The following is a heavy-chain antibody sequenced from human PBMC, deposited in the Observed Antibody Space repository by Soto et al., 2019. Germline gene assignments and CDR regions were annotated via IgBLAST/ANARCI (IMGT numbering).Heavy chain of an antibody. CDR1: GGSISSYY. CDR3: AREQWLVRRGSWFDP. Sequence: QVQLQESGPGLVKPSETLSLTCTVSGGSISSYYWSWIRQPPGKGLEWIGYIYYSGSTNYNPSLKRRVTISVDTSKNQFSLKLSSVTAADTAVYYCAREQWLVRRGSWFDPWGQGTLVTVSS. D-gene: IGHD6-19*01. V-gene: IGHV4-59*08. CDR2: IYYSGST. J-gene: IGHJ5*02.